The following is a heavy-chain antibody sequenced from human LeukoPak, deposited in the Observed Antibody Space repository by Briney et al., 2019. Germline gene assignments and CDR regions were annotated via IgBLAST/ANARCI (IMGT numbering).Heavy chain of an antibody. J-gene: IGHJ4*02. CDR2: IRYDGSYK. V-gene: IGHV3-30*02. Sequence: PGGSLRLSCAASGFTFSSSGMHWVRQAPGKGLEWVTFIRYDGSYKYYADSVKGRFTISRDNSKNTLYLQMNSLRAEDTAVYYCARRAGAYSHPYDYWGQGTLVTVSS. CDR3: ARRAGAYSHPYDY. CDR1: GFTFSSSG. D-gene: IGHD4/OR15-4a*01.